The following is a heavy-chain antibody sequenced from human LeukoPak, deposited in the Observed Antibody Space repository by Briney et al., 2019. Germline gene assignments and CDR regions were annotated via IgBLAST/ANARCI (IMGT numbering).Heavy chain of an antibody. Sequence: PSETLSLTCTVSGGSISSYYWSWIRQPPGKGLEWIGDIYYSGSTNYNPSLRSRVTISVDTSKNQFSLKLSSVTAAETAVYYCGRGGNYGDYDGYFDYWGQGTLVTVSS. D-gene: IGHD4-17*01. CDR1: GGSISSYY. J-gene: IGHJ4*02. CDR3: GRGGNYGDYDGYFDY. CDR2: IYYSGST. V-gene: IGHV4-59*08.